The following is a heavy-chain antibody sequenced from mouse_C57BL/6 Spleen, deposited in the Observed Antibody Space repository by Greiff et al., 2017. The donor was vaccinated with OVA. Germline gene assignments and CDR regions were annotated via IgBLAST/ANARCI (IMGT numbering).Heavy chain of an antibody. CDR1: GFTFSSYA. V-gene: IGHV5-9-1*02. Sequence: EVKLQESGEGLVKPGGSLKLSCAASGFTFSSYAMSWVRQTPEKRLEWVAYISSGGDYIYYADTVKGRFTISRDNARNTLYLQMSSLKSEDTAMYYCTREAIFFDYWGQGTTLTVSS. J-gene: IGHJ2*01. CDR3: TREAIFFDY. CDR2: ISSGGDYI.